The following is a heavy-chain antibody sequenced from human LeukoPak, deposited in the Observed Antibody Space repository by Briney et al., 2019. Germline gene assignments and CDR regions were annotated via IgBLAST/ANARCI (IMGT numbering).Heavy chain of an antibody. CDR2: IYYSGST. CDR1: GGSISSSDYH. D-gene: IGHD3-16*01. CDR3: ARLSIARLSAAIVY. J-gene: IGHJ4*02. V-gene: IGHV4-31*03. Sequence: SETLSLTCTVSGGSISSSDYHWTWIRQHPGKGLEWIGYIYYSGSTYYTPSLKSRVTISVDTSKNQFSLKLSSVTAADTAVYYCARLSIARLSAAIVYWGQGTLVTVSS.